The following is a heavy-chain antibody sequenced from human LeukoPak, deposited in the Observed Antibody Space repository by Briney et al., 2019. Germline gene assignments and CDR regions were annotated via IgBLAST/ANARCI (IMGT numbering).Heavy chain of an antibody. V-gene: IGHV1-2*02. Sequence: ASVKVSCKASGYTFTGYYMHWVRQAPGQGLEWMGWINPNSGGTNYAQKFQGRVTMTRDTSISAAYMELRSLRSDDTAVYYCARNTVTTLGDWGQGTLVTVSS. D-gene: IGHD4-17*01. CDR3: ARNTVTTLGD. J-gene: IGHJ4*02. CDR1: GYTFTGYY. CDR2: INPNSGGT.